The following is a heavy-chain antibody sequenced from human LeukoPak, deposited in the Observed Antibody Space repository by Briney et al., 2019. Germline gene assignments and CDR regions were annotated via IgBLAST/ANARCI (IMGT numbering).Heavy chain of an antibody. CDR2: IKEDGSEN. CDR3: ARGNSGAFDI. Sequence: PGGSLRLSCAASGFTFSHYWMNWVRQAPGKGLEWVANIKEDGSENHYVGSVKGRFTISRDNAKNSLWLEMNSLGAEDTAVYYCARGNSGAFDIWGQGTMVTFSS. J-gene: IGHJ3*02. V-gene: IGHV3-7*03. D-gene: IGHD2-21*01. CDR1: GFTFSHYW.